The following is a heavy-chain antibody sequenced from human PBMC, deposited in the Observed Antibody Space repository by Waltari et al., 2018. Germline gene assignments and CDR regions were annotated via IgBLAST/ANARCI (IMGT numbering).Heavy chain of an antibody. D-gene: IGHD3-22*01. CDR3: ASPLDSSGSLFDY. J-gene: IGHJ4*02. CDR2: IYHRGRT. V-gene: IGHV4-38-2*01. Sequence: QVQLQESGPGLVKPSETLSLTCAVSGYSISSGSYWGWIRQPPGKGLEWIGSIYHRGRTYYSPALKSRVTISVDTSKNRFSLKLSSLTAADTAVYYCASPLDSSGSLFDYWGQGTLVTVSS. CDR1: GYSISSGSY.